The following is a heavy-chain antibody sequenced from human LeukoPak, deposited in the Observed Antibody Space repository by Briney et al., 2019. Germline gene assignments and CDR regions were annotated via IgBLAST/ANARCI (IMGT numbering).Heavy chain of an antibody. V-gene: IGHV3-74*01. D-gene: IGHD3-10*01. Sequence: PGGSLRLSCAASGFTFSSYWMHWVRQAPGKGLVRVSRINSDGSSTSYADSVKGRFTISRDNAKNTLYLQMNSLRAEDTAVYYCARGGSSGSADYYYYGMDVWGQGTTVTVSS. CDR2: INSDGSST. CDR1: GFTFSSYW. J-gene: IGHJ6*02. CDR3: ARGGSSGSADYYYYGMDV.